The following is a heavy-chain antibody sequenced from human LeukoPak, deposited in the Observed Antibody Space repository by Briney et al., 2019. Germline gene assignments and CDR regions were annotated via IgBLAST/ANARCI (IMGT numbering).Heavy chain of an antibody. CDR3: ARDRVGNWNRYFDY. CDR1: GGSISSSSSY. V-gene: IGHV4-39*07. CDR2: IYYSGST. J-gene: IGHJ4*02. D-gene: IGHD1-20*01. Sequence: SETLSLTCTVFGGSISSSSSYWGWIRQPPGKGREWIGSIYYSGSTYYNPSLKSRVTISVDTSKTQFSLKLSSVTAADTAVYYCARDRVGNWNRYFDYWGQGTLVTVSS.